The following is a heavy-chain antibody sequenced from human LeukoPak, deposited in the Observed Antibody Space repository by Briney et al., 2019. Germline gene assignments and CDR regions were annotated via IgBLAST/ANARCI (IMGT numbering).Heavy chain of an antibody. V-gene: IGHV1-2*02. CDR3: AREIPEDGGVDY. D-gene: IGHD2-8*02. CDR2: INPNSGGT. J-gene: IGHJ4*02. Sequence: ASVQVSCKASGYTFTGYYMHWVRQAPGQGLEWMGWINPNSGGTNYAQKFQGRVTMIRDTSISTAYMELSRLRSDDTAVYYCAREIPEDGGVDYWGQGTLVTVSS. CDR1: GYTFTGYY.